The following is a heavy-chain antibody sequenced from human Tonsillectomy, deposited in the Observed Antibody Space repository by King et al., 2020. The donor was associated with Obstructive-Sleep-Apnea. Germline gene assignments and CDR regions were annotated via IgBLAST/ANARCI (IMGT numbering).Heavy chain of an antibody. CDR1: GGSISSGEYY. CDR3: ARTAVTMIRGVIITEDYYYYYGMDV. V-gene: IGHV4-31*03. D-gene: IGHD3-10*01. J-gene: IGHJ6*02. CDR2: IYYSGST. Sequence: VQLQESGPGLVKPSQTLSLTCIFSGGSISSGEYYWSWIRQHPGKGLGWIGYIYYSGSTYYNPSLKSRVTISVDTSKNHFSLKLRYVTASDTAVYYFARTAVTMIRGVIITEDYYYYYGMDVWGQGTTVTVSS.